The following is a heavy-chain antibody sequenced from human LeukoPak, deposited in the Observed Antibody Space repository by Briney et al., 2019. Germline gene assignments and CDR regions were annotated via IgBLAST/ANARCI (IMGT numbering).Heavy chain of an antibody. Sequence: GGSLRLSCVASEFTFSSYEMNWVRQAPGKGLEWISYISSRSTTIYYADSVKGRFTISRDNAKNSLYLQMNSLRAEDTAVYYCARDWVVAGGDYMDVWGKGTTVTISS. CDR2: ISSRSTTI. CDR1: EFTFSSYE. CDR3: ARDWVVAGGDYMDV. D-gene: IGHD2-15*01. J-gene: IGHJ6*03. V-gene: IGHV3-48*03.